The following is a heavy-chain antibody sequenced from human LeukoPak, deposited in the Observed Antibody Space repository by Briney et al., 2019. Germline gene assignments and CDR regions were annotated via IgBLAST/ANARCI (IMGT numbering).Heavy chain of an antibody. CDR2: IYYSGST. Sequence: PSETLSLTCTVSGGSISSYYWSWIRQPPGKGLEWIGYIYYSGSTNYNPSLKSRVTISVDTSKNQFSLKLSSVTAADTAVYYCAREAGGEAVAGTDYWGQGTLVTVSS. V-gene: IGHV4-59*01. J-gene: IGHJ4*02. D-gene: IGHD6-19*01. CDR1: GGSISSYY. CDR3: AREAGGEAVAGTDY.